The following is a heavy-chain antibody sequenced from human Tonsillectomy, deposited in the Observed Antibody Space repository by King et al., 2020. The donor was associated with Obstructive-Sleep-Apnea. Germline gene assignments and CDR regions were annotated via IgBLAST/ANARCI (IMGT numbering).Heavy chain of an antibody. CDR1: GYTFTSYW. CDR3: ARQPTVAGTPDY. CDR2: IYPGDSDT. V-gene: IGHV5-51*01. J-gene: IGHJ4*02. D-gene: IGHD6-19*01. Sequence: VQLVESGAEVKKPGESLKISCKGSGYTFTSYWIGWVRQMPGKGLEWMGIIYPGDSDTRYSPSFRGQVTITADTSISTAFLQWSSLKASDTAMYYIARQPTVAGTPDYWGQGTLVTVSS.